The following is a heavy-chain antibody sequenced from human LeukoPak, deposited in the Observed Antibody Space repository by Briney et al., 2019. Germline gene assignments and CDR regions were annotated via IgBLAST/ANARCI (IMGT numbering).Heavy chain of an antibody. Sequence: SETLSLTCTVSGGSISSSSYYWGWIRQPPGKGLEWIGSIYYSGSIYYNPSLKSRVTISVDTSKNQFSLKLSSVTAADTAVYYCARQTMFDYYGSGSYDYWGQGTLVTVSS. J-gene: IGHJ4*02. V-gene: IGHV4-39*01. CDR2: IYYSGSI. CDR3: ARQTMFDYYGSGSYDY. CDR1: GGSISSSSYY. D-gene: IGHD3-10*01.